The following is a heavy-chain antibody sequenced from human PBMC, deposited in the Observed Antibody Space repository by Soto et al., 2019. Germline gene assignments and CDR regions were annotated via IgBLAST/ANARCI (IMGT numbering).Heavy chain of an antibody. D-gene: IGHD6-19*01. V-gene: IGHV4-34*01. CDR3: AREGSVIPGIAVAGTKTPDYFAY. CDR2: INHSGST. J-gene: IGHJ4*02. CDR1: DGSFSGYY. Sequence: SETLSLTCAVYDGSFSGYYWSWIRQPPGKGLEWIGEINHSGSTNYNPSLKSRVTISVDTSKNQFSLKLSSVTAADTAVYYCAREGSVIPGIAVAGTKTPDYFAYWRQGTLVTVSS.